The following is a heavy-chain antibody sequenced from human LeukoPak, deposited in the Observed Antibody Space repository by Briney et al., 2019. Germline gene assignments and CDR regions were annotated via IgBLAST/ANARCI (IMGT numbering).Heavy chain of an antibody. Sequence: ASVKVSCKASGYTFTSYAMHWVRQAPGRRLEWMGWINAGNGNTKYSQKFQGRVTITRDTSASTAYMEPSSLRSEDTAVYYCARDQEYGTRYYYGMDVWGQGTTVTVSS. V-gene: IGHV1-3*01. CDR3: ARDQEYGTRYYYGMDV. D-gene: IGHD1-1*01. CDR2: INAGNGNT. J-gene: IGHJ6*02. CDR1: GYTFTSYA.